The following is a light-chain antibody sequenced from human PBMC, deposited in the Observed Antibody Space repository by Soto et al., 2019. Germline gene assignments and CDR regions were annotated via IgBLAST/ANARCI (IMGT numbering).Light chain of an antibody. CDR3: QQYNSGPRFT. V-gene: IGKV1-27*01. CDR1: QGVGDY. J-gene: IGKJ3*01. Sequence: DIQMTQSPPSLSASVGDRVTIACRASQGVGDYLAWYQQKPGKVPKLLIYAASPLQSAVPSRFSGSGSGTDFTLTISSLQPEDIATYYCQQYNSGPRFTFGLGTKVEIK. CDR2: AAS.